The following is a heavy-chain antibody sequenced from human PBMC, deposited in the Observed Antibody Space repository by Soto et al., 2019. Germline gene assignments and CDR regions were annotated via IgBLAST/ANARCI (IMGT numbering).Heavy chain of an antibody. D-gene: IGHD3-3*01. Sequence: EVQLVESGGGLVQPGGSLRLSCAASGFTVSSNYMSWVRQAPGKGLEWVSVIYSGGSTYYADSVKGRFTISRDNSKNTLYLQMNSLRAEDTAVYYCARATKNDYYDFWSGPVESTPVPPFDIWGQGTMVTVSS. J-gene: IGHJ3*02. V-gene: IGHV3-66*01. CDR3: ARATKNDYYDFWSGPVESTPVPPFDI. CDR2: IYSGGST. CDR1: GFTVSSNY.